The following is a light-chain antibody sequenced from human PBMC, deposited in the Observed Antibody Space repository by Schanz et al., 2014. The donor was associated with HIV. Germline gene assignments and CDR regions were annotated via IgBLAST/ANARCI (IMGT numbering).Light chain of an antibody. Sequence: IQMTQSPSTVSTSVGDRVTITCRASQTIGRLLAWYQQKPGRAPKLLIYQASILETGVPSTFSGGGSGTEFTLTISSLQTSDFATYYCQHYDSSSFTFGQGTKLEIK. CDR2: QAS. J-gene: IGKJ2*01. CDR3: QHYDSSSFT. CDR1: QTIGRL. V-gene: IGKV1-5*03.